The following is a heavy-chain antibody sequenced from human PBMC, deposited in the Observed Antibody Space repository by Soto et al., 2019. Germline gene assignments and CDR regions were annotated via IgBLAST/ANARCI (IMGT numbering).Heavy chain of an antibody. V-gene: IGHV1-69*04. J-gene: IGHJ6*02. D-gene: IGHD2-2*01. CDR3: AREGLVLVPTTVNSDYYYYAMDV. Sequence: ASVKVSCKASGDTFSFYTINWVRQAPGLGLEWMGRVNPIVSMSNYAQKFQGRVTITADESTNTAYMELSSLRSEGTAVYYCAREGLVLVPTTVNSDYYYYAMDVWGQGTTVTVSS. CDR2: VNPIVSMS. CDR1: GDTFSFYT.